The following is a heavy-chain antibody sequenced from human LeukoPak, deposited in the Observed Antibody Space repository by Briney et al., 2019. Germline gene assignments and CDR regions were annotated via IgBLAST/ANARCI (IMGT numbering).Heavy chain of an antibody. D-gene: IGHD5-18*01. Sequence: ESLKNSCKGSGYSFTSYWIGWGGQMPGEGLGWMGIIYPGDSDTRYSPSFQGQVTISADKSISTAYLQWSSLKASDTAMYYCARLGVDTAILDYWGQGTLVTVSS. CDR1: GYSFTSYW. J-gene: IGHJ4*02. CDR2: IYPGDSDT. CDR3: ARLGVDTAILDY. V-gene: IGHV5-51*01.